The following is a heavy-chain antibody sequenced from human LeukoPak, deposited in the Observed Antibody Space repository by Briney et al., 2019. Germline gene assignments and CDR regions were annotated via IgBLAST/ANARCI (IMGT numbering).Heavy chain of an antibody. CDR2: ISAYNGNT. J-gene: IGHJ4*02. Sequence: ASVKVSCKASGYTFTSYGISWVRQAPGQGLEWMGWISAYNGNTNYAQKLQGRVTMTTDTSTSTAYMELRSLRSDDTAVYYCARGPGYDFWSGASYYFDYWGQGTLVTVSS. CDR1: GYTFTSYG. V-gene: IGHV1-18*01. D-gene: IGHD3-3*01. CDR3: ARGPGYDFWSGASYYFDY.